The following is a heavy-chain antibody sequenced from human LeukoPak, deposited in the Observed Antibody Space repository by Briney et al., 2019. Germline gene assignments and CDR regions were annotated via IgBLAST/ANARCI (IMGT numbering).Heavy chain of an antibody. J-gene: IGHJ1*01. CDR3: ARGAAAAGKRAYFQH. Sequence: PSETVSLTCTVSGASISRYYWSWIRQPPGKGLEWIGEINHSGSTNYNPSLKSRVTISVDTSKNQFSLKLSSVTAADTAVYYCARGAAAAGKRAYFQHWGQGTLATVSS. CDR2: INHSGST. D-gene: IGHD6-13*01. V-gene: IGHV4-34*01. CDR1: GASISRYY.